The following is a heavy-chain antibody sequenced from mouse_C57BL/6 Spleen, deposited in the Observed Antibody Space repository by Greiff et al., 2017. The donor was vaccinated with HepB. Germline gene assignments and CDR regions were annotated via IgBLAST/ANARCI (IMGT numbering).Heavy chain of an antibody. CDR2: INYDGSST. J-gene: IGHJ1*03. Sequence: EVQVVESEGGLVQPGSSMKLSCTASGFTFSDYYMAWVRQVPEKGLEWVANINYDGSSTYYLDSLKSRFIISRDNAKNILYLQMSSLKSEDTATYYCARDLGRYFDVWGKGTTVTVSS. CDR3: ARDLGRYFDV. D-gene: IGHD4-1*01. CDR1: GFTFSDYY. V-gene: IGHV5-16*01.